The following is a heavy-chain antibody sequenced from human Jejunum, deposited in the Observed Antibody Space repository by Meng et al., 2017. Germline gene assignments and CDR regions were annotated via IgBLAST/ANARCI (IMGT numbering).Heavy chain of an antibody. CDR1: GFTFSSSA. J-gene: IGHJ4*02. CDR3: ARLVRY. CDR2: ISGNGSST. D-gene: IGHD1-26*01. V-gene: IGHV3-23*01. Sequence: GESLKISCAASGFTFSSSAMSWVRQAPGRGLEWVSTISGNGSSTYYADSVKGRFTISRDNSKNTLYLQMNSLRAEDTAVYYCARLVRYWGQGTLVTSPQ.